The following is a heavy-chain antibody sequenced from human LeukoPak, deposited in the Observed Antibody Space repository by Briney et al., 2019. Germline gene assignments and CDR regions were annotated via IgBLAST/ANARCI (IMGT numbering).Heavy chain of an antibody. D-gene: IGHD3-22*01. CDR1: GFTFSDYY. CDR3: ARSGTTYYYDSSGYPADY. J-gene: IGHJ4*02. Sequence: PGGSLRLSCAASGFTFSDYYMRWIRQAPGQGLEWVSYISSSGSTIYYADSVKGRFTISRDNAKNSLYLQMNSLRAEDTAVYYCARSGTTYYYDSSGYPADYWGQGTLVTVSS. V-gene: IGHV3-11*01. CDR2: ISSSGSTI.